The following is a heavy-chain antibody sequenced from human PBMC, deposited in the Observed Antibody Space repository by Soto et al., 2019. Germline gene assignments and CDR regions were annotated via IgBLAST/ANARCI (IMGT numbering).Heavy chain of an antibody. Sequence: PXXTLXXTXXXSGGSLSNYYWSWIRXXXXXXXXWIGEIYXXXXXXXXXSXXSRVTISVDTPKNQFSLKLSSVTAADTAVYYCATSKIYFFQSGGSHHVPLGFWGQGTLVTVSS. CDR2: IYXXXXX. CDR3: ATSKIYFFQSGGSHHVPLGF. CDR1: GGSLSNYY. J-gene: IGHJ4*02. V-gene: IGHV4-34*01. D-gene: IGHD2-15*01.